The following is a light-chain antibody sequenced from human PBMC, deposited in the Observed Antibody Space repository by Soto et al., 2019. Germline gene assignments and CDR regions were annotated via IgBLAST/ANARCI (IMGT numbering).Light chain of an antibody. CDR2: DAS. V-gene: IGKV1-5*01. CDR1: QSVSTR. CDR3: QQYSVYWT. Sequence: DIQMTQSPPSLSASVGDRVTFPCRASQSVSTRLAWYQQKPGKAPKVLIYDASSWAGGVPSRFTGSGSGTEFTLTINSLQPDDFATYYCQQYSVYWTFGQGTKVDIK. J-gene: IGKJ1*01.